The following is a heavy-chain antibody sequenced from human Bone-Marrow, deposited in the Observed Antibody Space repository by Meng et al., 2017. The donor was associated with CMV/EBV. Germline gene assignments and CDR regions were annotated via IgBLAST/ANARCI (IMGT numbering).Heavy chain of an antibody. Sequence: GESLKISCAASGFTFSSYGMHWVRQAPGKGLERVAFIGNDATNKYYADSVKGRFTISRDNSKNTLFLQLNSLRVEDTAVYYCANQADPKYSYYFDYWGQGTLVTVSS. CDR2: IGNDATNK. V-gene: IGHV3-30*02. D-gene: IGHD2-21*01. CDR3: ANQADPKYSYYFDY. CDR1: GFTFSSYG. J-gene: IGHJ4*02.